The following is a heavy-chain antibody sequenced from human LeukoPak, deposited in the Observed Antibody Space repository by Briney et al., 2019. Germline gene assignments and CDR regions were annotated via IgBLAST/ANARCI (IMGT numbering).Heavy chain of an antibody. V-gene: IGHV4-4*02. D-gene: IGHD3-16*02. CDR2: IYHSGST. Sequence: SGTLSLTCAVSGGSISSSNWWTWVRQPPGKGLEWIGEIYHSGSTNYNPSLKSRVTISVDKSKNQFSLKLSSVTSADTAVYYCVRHPGVHDYVWGSYRPYYFDYWGQGTLVTVSS. J-gene: IGHJ4*02. CDR1: GGSISSSNW. CDR3: VRHPGVHDYVWGSYRPYYFDY.